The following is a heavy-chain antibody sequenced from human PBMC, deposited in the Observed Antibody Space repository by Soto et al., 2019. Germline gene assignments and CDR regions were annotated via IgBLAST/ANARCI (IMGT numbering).Heavy chain of an antibody. Sequence: SETLSLTCTVSGVSIGSGDYSWSWIRQPPGKGLEWLGYIYHRGNTYYNPSLESRLTMSSDRSKNQLSLSLRSVTAADTAMYYCVSSKYNMVEGPKWFDPWGQVILVTVSS. CDR1: GVSIGSGDYS. J-gene: IGHJ5*02. CDR3: VSSKYNMVEGPKWFDP. D-gene: IGHD1-20*01. CDR2: IYHRGNT. V-gene: IGHV4-30-2*01.